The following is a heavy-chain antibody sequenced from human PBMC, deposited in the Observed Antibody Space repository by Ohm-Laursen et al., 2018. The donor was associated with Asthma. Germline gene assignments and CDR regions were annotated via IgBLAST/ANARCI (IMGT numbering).Heavy chain of an antibody. CDR1: GFSVSDHY. Sequence: SLRLSCAASGFSVSDHYMTWVRQAPGKGLEWVSNMYSTVSIYYADSVKGRFTVSRDNAKNSLYLQMNSLRDEDTAVYYCARERDSLLYYYGMDVWGQGTTVTVSS. CDR2: MYSTVSI. J-gene: IGHJ6*02. V-gene: IGHV3-53*01. D-gene: IGHD3/OR15-3a*01. CDR3: ARERDSLLYYYGMDV.